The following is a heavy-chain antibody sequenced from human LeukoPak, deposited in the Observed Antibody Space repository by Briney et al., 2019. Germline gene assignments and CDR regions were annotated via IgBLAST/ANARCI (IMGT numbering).Heavy chain of an antibody. CDR3: ARFSYSSGGTGDY. CDR2: IYYSGST. V-gene: IGHV4-39*07. CDR1: GGSISSSSYY. J-gene: IGHJ4*02. Sequence: PSETLSLTCTVSGGSISSSSYYWGWIRQPPGKGLVWIGSIYYSGSTYYNPSLKSRVTISVDTSKNQFSLKLSSVTAADTAVYYCARFSYSSGGTGDYWGQGTLVTVSS. D-gene: IGHD6-19*01.